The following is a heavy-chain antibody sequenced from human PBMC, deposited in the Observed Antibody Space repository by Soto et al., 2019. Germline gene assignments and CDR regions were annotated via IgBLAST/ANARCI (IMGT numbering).Heavy chain of an antibody. CDR2: ISYDGSNQ. D-gene: IGHD6-19*01. V-gene: IGHV3-30-3*01. Sequence: GGSLRLSCEASGFSFNRHGIHWVRQAPGKGLEWLAVISYDGSNQDYADSVKGRFSISRDNSKNTVYLQMNSLRAEDTAVYYCARDRSSTYYYYGMDLWGQGTTVTVSS. CDR3: ARDRSSTYYYYGMDL. J-gene: IGHJ6*02. CDR1: GFSFNRHG.